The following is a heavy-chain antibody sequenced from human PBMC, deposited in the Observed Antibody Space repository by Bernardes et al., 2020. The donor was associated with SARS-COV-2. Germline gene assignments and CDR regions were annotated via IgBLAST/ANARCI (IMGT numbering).Heavy chain of an antibody. Sequence: GGSLRLSCAASGFTFRSYAMHWVRQAPGKGLEWVAVISYDGSNKYYADSVKGRFTISRDNSKNTLYLQMNSLRAEDTAVYYCARDRPPSRYSYGHNWFDPWGQGTLVTVSS. J-gene: IGHJ5*02. CDR3: ARDRPPSRYSYGHNWFDP. CDR2: ISYDGSNK. D-gene: IGHD5-18*01. V-gene: IGHV3-30-3*01. CDR1: GFTFRSYA.